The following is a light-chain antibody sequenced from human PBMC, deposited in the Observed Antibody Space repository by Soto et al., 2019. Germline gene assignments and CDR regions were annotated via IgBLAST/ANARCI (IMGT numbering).Light chain of an antibody. Sequence: EIVMTQSPATLSVSPGERATLSCRSSQSVSSNLAWYQQKPGQGPRLLIYGASTRATGIPARFSGSGSGTEFTLTISSLQSEDFAVCYCRQYNNWPPAITFGQGTRLEIK. V-gene: IGKV3-15*01. CDR2: GAS. CDR1: QSVSSN. J-gene: IGKJ5*01. CDR3: RQYNNWPPAIT.